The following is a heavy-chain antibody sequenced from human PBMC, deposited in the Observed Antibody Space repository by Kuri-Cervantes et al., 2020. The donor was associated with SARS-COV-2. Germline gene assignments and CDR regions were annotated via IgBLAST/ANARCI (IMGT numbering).Heavy chain of an antibody. D-gene: IGHD4-11*01. Sequence: SETLSLTCYSISSGYYWGWLRQPPGKGLEWIGNIYHSGSTYYNPSLKSRVTISVDTSKNQFSLKLSSVTAADTAVYYCARADSNKYYYGMDVWGQGTTVTVSS. J-gene: IGHJ6*02. CDR1: YSISSGYY. CDR2: IYHSGST. CDR3: ARADSNKYYYGMDV. V-gene: IGHV4-38-2*02.